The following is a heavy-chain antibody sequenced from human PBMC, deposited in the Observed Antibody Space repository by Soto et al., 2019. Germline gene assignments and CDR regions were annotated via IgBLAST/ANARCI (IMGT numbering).Heavy chain of an antibody. CDR1: GFTFSSYA. V-gene: IGHV3-30-3*01. CDR2: ISYDGSNK. D-gene: IGHD4-4*01. CDR3: ARPLWRNDYNWGYFDL. Sequence: QVQLVESGGGVVQPGRSLRLSCAASGFTFSSYAMHWVRQAPGMGLEWMVVISYDGSNKYYADSVKGRFTISRDNSKNTLYLQLNSLRAEDTAVYYCARPLWRNDYNWGYFDLWGRGTMVTDSS. J-gene: IGHJ2*01.